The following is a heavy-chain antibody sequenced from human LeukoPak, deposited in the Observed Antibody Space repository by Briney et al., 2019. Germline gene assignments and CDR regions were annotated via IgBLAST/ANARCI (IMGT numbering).Heavy chain of an antibody. J-gene: IGHJ6*02. D-gene: IGHD6-19*01. Sequence: PSETLSLTCTVSGGSISSYYWSWIRQPPGKGLEWIGYIYYSGRTNYNPSLKSRVTISVDTSKSQFSLKLSSVTAADTAVYYWARDRLAVAGNYYYYGLDVWGQGTTVTVSS. CDR3: ARDRLAVAGNYYYYGLDV. CDR2: IYYSGRT. CDR1: GGSISSYY. V-gene: IGHV4-59*01.